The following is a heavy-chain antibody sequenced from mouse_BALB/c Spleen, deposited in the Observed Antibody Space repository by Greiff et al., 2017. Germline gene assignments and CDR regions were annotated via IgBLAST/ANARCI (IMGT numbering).Heavy chain of an antibody. CDR3: AREMDYDYGYAMDY. J-gene: IGHJ4*01. CDR1: GYAFSSYW. Sequence: VKLQESGAELVRPGSSVKISCKASGYAFSSYWMNWVKQRPGQGLEWIGQIYPGDGDTNYNGKFKGKATLTADKSSSTAYMQLSSLTSEDSAVYFGAREMDYDYGYAMDYWGQGTSVTVSS. V-gene: IGHV1-80*01. CDR2: IYPGDGDT. D-gene: IGHD2-4*01.